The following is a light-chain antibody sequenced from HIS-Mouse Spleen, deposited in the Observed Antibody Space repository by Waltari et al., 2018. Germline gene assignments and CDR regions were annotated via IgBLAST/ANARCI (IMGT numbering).Light chain of an antibody. CDR3: CSYAGSSTVV. J-gene: IGLJ2*01. V-gene: IGLV2-23*01. Sequence: QSALTQPASVSGSPGQSITISCTGTSSDVGSYNLVSWYQQHPGKAPKLMIYDGSKRPSVVSNRFSGSKSGNTASLTISGLQAEDEADYYCCSYAGSSTVVFGGGTKLTVL. CDR2: DGS. CDR1: SSDVGSYNL.